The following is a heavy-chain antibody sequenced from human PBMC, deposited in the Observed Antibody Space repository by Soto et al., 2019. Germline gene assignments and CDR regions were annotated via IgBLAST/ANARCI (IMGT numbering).Heavy chain of an antibody. J-gene: IGHJ4*02. V-gene: IGHV3-21*01. CDR3: ARSGAVAGYIAY. Sequence: KPGGSLRLSCAASGFTFSSYSMNWVRQAPGKGLEWVSSISSSSSYIYYADSVKGRFTISRDNAKNSLYLQMNSLRAEDTAVYYCARSGAVAGYIAYWGQGTLVTVSS. D-gene: IGHD6-19*01. CDR2: ISSSSSYI. CDR1: GFTFSSYS.